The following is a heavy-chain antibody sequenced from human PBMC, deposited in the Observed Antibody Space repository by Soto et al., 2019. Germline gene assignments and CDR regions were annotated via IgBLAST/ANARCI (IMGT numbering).Heavy chain of an antibody. J-gene: IGHJ5*02. CDR3: ARGIEMARIGWFDP. V-gene: IGHV5-51*01. CDR2: IYPGDADI. CDR1: GYRFTSFW. Sequence: GESLKISCKGSGYRFTSFWIGLVLHMPGKGLEWLGIIYPGDADIRYTPSFQGQVTMSADKSISTAYLQWSSLKASDTAIYYCARGIEMARIGWFDPWGQGTLVTVSS. D-gene: IGHD5-12*01.